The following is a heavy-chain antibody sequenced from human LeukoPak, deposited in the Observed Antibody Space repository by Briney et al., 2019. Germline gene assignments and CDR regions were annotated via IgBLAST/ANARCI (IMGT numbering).Heavy chain of an antibody. J-gene: IGHJ5*02. CDR3: ARVNTLIRGIGWFDP. Sequence: SETLSLTCTVSGGSISSYDWSWIRQPAGKGLEWIGRIYTRGSTNYNPSLKSRVSMSVDTSKKQLSLKLSSVTAADTAVYYCARVNTLIRGIGWFDPWGQGILVTVSS. D-gene: IGHD3-10*01. CDR2: IYTRGST. V-gene: IGHV4-4*07. CDR1: GGSISSYD.